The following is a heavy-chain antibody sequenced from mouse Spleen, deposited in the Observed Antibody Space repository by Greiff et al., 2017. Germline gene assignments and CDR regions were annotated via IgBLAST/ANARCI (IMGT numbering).Heavy chain of an antibody. CDR3: AREGLGLRDYYAMDY. CDR1: GYAFTNYL. Sequence: VQLQQSGAELVRPGTSVKVSCKASGYAFTNYLIEWVKQRPGQGLEWIGVINPGSGGTNYNEKFKGKATLTADKSSSTAYMQLSSLTSEDSAVYFCAREGLGLRDYYAMDYWGQGTSVTVSS. D-gene: IGHD3-1*01. CDR2: INPGSGGT. V-gene: IGHV1-54*01. J-gene: IGHJ4*01.